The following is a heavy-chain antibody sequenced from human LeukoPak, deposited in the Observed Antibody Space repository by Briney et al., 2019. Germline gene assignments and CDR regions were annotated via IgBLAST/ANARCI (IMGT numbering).Heavy chain of an antibody. Sequence: PSETLSLTCTVSGGSISSSSYYWGWIRQPPGKGLEWIGSIYYSGSTYYNPSLKSRVTISVDTSKNQFSLKLSSVTAADTAVYYCAGIGVAVYFDYWGQGTLVTVSS. D-gene: IGHD6-19*01. CDR1: GGSISSSSYY. J-gene: IGHJ4*02. V-gene: IGHV4-39*07. CDR2: IYYSGST. CDR3: AGIGVAVYFDY.